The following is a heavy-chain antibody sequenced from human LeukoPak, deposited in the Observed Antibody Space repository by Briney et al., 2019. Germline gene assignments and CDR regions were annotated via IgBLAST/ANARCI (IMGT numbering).Heavy chain of an antibody. J-gene: IGHJ3*02. CDR1: EGTFSSYA. V-gene: IGHV1-69*13. D-gene: IGHD2-2*01. CDR2: IIPIFGTA. Sequence: SVKVSCXAPEGTFSSYAISWVRQAPGQGLEWMGGIIPIFGTANYAQKFQGRVTITADESTSTAYMELSSLRSEDTAVYYCARGTEGLDAFDIWGQGTMVTVSS. CDR3: ARGTEGLDAFDI.